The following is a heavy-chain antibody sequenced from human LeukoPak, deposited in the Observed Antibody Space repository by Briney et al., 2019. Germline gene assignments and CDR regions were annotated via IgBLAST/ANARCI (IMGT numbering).Heavy chain of an antibody. J-gene: IGHJ5*02. CDR2: INHSGST. CDR1: VGSLSGYF. D-gene: IGHD3-10*01. V-gene: IGHV4-34*01. Sequence: SETLSLTCAVYVGSLSGYFWTWIRRPPGKGLEWIGEINHSGSTNYNPSLKSRVTISLDTSKNQFSLNLSSVTAAATAVYYCARGGFGTTQYNWFDPWGQGTLVTVSS. CDR3: ARGGFGTTQYNWFDP.